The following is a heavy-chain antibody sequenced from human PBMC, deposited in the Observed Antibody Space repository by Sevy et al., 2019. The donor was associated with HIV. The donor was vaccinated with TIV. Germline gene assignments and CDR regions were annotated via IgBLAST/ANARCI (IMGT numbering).Heavy chain of an antibody. J-gene: IGHJ3*02. CDR3: TTDPTMIVVVITSPLGDI. CDR1: GFTFSNAW. CDR2: IKSKTDGGTT. Sequence: GGSQRLSCAASGFTFSNAWMSWVRQAPGKGLEWVGRIKSKTDGGTTDYAAPVKGRFTISRDDSKNTLYLQMNSLKTEDTAVYYCTTDPTMIVVVITSPLGDIWGQGTMVTVSS. V-gene: IGHV3-15*01. D-gene: IGHD3-22*01.